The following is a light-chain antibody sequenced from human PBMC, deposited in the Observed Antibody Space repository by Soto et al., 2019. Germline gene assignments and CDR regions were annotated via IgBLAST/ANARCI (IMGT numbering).Light chain of an antibody. Sequence: EIVLTQSPGTLSLSPGERATLSCRASQSVSSSYLAWYQQKPGQAPRLLIYGASSRATGIPDRFSGSGSGTDFTLTISRLEPGDFAVYYCQQYGSSSPWTFGQGTKVDIK. CDR1: QSVSSSY. CDR2: GAS. V-gene: IGKV3-20*01. CDR3: QQYGSSSPWT. J-gene: IGKJ1*01.